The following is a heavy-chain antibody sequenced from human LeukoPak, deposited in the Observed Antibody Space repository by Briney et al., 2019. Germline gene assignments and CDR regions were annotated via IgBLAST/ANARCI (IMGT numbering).Heavy chain of an antibody. CDR1: GGTFISYA. D-gene: IGHD3-9*01. Sequence: SVKVSCKASGGTFISYAISWVRQAPGQGLEWMGGIIPIFGTANYAQKFQGRVTITADKSTSTAYMELSSLRSEDTAVYYCARGGYDILTGYPYYFAYWGQGTLVTVSS. J-gene: IGHJ4*02. CDR3: ARGGYDILTGYPYYFAY. V-gene: IGHV1-69*06. CDR2: IIPIFGTA.